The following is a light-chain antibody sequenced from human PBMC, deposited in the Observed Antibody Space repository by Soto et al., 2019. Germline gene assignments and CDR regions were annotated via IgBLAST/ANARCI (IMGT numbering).Light chain of an antibody. CDR2: GAS. CDR1: QSVSSN. J-gene: IGKJ1*01. Sequence: IVMTQSPATLSVSPGDGATLSCRASQSVSSNLAWYQQRPGQAPRLLIYGASTRATGIPARFSGSGSGTEFTLTISSLQSEDFAVYYCQQYRTSPPTWTFGQGTKVDIK. V-gene: IGKV3-15*01. CDR3: QQYRTSPPTWT.